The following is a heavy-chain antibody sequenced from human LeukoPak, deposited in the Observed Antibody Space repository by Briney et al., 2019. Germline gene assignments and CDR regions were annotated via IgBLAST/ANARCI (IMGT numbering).Heavy chain of an antibody. J-gene: IGHJ5*02. D-gene: IGHD3-10*01. V-gene: IGHV4-30-2*01. CDR3: ARGRLWFGELIYWFDP. Sequence: PSETLSLTCAVSGGSISSGGYSWSWIRQPPGTGLEWIGYIYHSGSTNYNPSLKSRVTISVDTSKNQFSLKLSSVTAADTAVYYCARGRLWFGELIYWFDPWGQGTLVTVSS. CDR2: IYHSGST. CDR1: GGSISSGGYS.